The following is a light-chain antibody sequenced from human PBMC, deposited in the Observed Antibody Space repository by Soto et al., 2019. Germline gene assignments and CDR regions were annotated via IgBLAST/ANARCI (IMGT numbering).Light chain of an antibody. Sequence: EIVLTQSPATLSVSPGERATLSCRASQSVSSSLAWYQQKPGQAPRLLIYGASTRATGIPTRFSGSGSETDFTLTISSLQSEHFAVYYCQQYNNWWTFGQGTKVEIK. CDR2: GAS. V-gene: IGKV3-15*01. CDR3: QQYNNWWT. CDR1: QSVSSS. J-gene: IGKJ1*01.